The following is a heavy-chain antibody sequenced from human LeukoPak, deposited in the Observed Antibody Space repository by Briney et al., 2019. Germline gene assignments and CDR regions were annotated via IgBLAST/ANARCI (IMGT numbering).Heavy chain of an antibody. CDR3: ARDAIPRYAFDI. Sequence: SETLSLTCVVYGGSFSDYYWSWIRQPPGKGLEWIGEINHSGSTNYNPSLKSRVTISVDTSKDQFSLKLSSVTAADTAVYYCARDAIPRYAFDIWGQGTMVTVSS. D-gene: IGHD2-2*02. J-gene: IGHJ3*02. V-gene: IGHV4-34*01. CDR2: INHSGST. CDR1: GGSFSDYY.